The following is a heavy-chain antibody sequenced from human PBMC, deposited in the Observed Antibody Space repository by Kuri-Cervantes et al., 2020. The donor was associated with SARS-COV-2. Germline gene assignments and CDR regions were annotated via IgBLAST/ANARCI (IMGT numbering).Heavy chain of an antibody. CDR2: IYYSGST. Sequence: GSLRLSCTVSGGSISSSSYYWGWIRQPPGKGLEWIGSIYYSGSTYYNPSLKSRVTISVDTSKNQFSLKLSSVTAADTAVYYCASSRDDYGGNHDYWGQGTLVTVSS. J-gene: IGHJ4*02. CDR3: ASSRDDYGGNHDY. D-gene: IGHD4-23*01. V-gene: IGHV4-39*01. CDR1: GGSISSSSYY.